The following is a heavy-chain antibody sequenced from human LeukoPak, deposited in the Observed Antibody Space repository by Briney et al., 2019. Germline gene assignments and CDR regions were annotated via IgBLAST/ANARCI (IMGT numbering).Heavy chain of an antibody. Sequence: GGSLRLSCAASGFTFSSYWMSWVRQAPGKGLEWVSAISGSGGSTYYADSVKGRFTISRDNSKNTLYLQMNSLRAEDTAVYYCAKDIRIVVAQGLFDIWGQGTMVTVSS. CDR3: AKDIRIVVAQGLFDI. CDR2: ISGSGGST. D-gene: IGHD3-22*01. V-gene: IGHV3-23*01. J-gene: IGHJ3*02. CDR1: GFTFSSYW.